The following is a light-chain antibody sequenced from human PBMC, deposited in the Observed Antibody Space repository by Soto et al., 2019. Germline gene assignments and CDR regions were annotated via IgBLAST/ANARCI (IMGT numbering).Light chain of an antibody. Sequence: EIVMTQSPATLSVSPGGSATLSCRASQHVSSNFAWYRQKPGQAPTLLLYRASTRATGIPASFSGSGSGAESTLTISRLRCDDIAVYYCQQYNNWPYTLGRGTKLAIK. V-gene: IGKV3-15*01. CDR3: QQYNNWPYT. J-gene: IGKJ2*01. CDR1: QHVSSN. CDR2: RAS.